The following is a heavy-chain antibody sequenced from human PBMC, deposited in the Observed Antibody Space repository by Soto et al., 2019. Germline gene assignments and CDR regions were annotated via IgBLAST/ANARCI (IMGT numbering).Heavy chain of an antibody. J-gene: IGHJ4*02. CDR1: GGTFSRHA. CDR3: ARGWGYDSNDYYYAY. D-gene: IGHD3-22*01. V-gene: IGHV1-69*01. Sequence: QVQLVQSGAEVRKPGSSVKVSCKASGGTFSRHAISWVRQAPGQGLEWMGGIIPIFGTANHAQKFQGRVTIIAGESTSTVYMELSSLRSEDTAMYYCARGWGYDSNDYYYAYWGQGPLVIVSS. CDR2: IIPIFGTA.